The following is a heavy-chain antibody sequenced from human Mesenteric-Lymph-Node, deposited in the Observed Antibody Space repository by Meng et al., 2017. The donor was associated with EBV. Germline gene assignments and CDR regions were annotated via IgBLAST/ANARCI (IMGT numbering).Heavy chain of an antibody. CDR2: INAGNGNT. J-gene: IGHJ4*02. V-gene: IGHV1-3*01. D-gene: IGHD2-21*01. CDR1: GYTFTSYA. Sequence: QVPLVQSGAEVKKPGASVKVSCKASGYTFTSYAMHWVRQAPGQRLEWMGRINAGNGNTKYSQKFQGRVTITRDTSASTAYMELSSLRSEDTAVYYCARDYCGGDCYPEYWGQGTLVTVSS. CDR3: ARDYCGGDCYPEY.